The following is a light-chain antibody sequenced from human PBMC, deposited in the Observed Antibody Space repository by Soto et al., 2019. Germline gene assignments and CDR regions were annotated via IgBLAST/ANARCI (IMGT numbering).Light chain of an antibody. Sequence: SYELTQPPSVSVSPGQTASITCSGDKLGDKYACWYQQKPGQSPVLVIYQDSKRPSGIPERFSGSNSGNTATLTISGTQAMDEADYYCQAWDSSTAGVFGGGTKGPVL. CDR3: QAWDSSTAGV. V-gene: IGLV3-1*01. CDR2: QDS. CDR1: KLGDKY. J-gene: IGLJ2*01.